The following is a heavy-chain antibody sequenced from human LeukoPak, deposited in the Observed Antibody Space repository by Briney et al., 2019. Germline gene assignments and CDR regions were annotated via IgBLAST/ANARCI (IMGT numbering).Heavy chain of an antibody. Sequence: GGSLRLSCAASGLTFAKTSMTWVRQAPGKGLEWASTISPSGRSTYYADSVKGRFTISRDNSKNTLYLQMITLRAGDTAVYYCSAQPEGVAGGMNSWGQGALVTVSS. CDR3: SAQPEGVAGGMNS. V-gene: IGHV3-23*01. J-gene: IGHJ4*02. CDR1: GLTFAKTS. CDR2: ISPSGRST. D-gene: IGHD6-19*01.